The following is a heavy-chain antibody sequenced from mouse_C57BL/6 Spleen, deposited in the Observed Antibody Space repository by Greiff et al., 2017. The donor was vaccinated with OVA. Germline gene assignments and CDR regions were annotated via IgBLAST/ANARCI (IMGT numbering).Heavy chain of an antibody. Sequence: VKLMESGAELVRPGASVKLSCKASGYTFTDYYINWVKQRPGQGLEWIARIYPGSGNTYYNEKFKGKATLTAEKSSSTAYMQLSSLTSEDSAVYFCARYDYDGGFAYWGQGTLVTVSA. CDR2: IYPGSGNT. V-gene: IGHV1-76*01. J-gene: IGHJ3*01. CDR3: ARYDYDGGFAY. CDR1: GYTFTDYY. D-gene: IGHD2-4*01.